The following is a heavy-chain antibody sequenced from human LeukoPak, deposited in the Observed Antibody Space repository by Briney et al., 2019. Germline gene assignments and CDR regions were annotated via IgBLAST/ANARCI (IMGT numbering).Heavy chain of an antibody. J-gene: IGHJ4*02. CDR1: GFTFSSYG. CDR3: AKDLRIAVAGSDY. Sequence: HPGGSLRLSCAASGFTFSSYGMHWVRQAPGKGLEWVAVISYDGSNKCYADSVKGRFTISRDNSKNTLYLQMNSLRAEDTAVYYCAKDLRIAVAGSDYWGQGTLVTVSS. CDR2: ISYDGSNK. V-gene: IGHV3-30*18. D-gene: IGHD6-19*01.